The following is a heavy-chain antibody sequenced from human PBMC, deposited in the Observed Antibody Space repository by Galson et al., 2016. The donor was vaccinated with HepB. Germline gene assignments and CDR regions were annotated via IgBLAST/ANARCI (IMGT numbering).Heavy chain of an antibody. J-gene: IGHJ4*02. CDR1: GFTFSRYW. CDR2: IKQDGSKK. D-gene: IGHD3-10*01. Sequence: SLRLSCAASGFTFSRYWMSWVRQAPGKGLEWVANIKQDGSKKYYVDSVKGRFTISRDNANNSVFLQMNSLRAEDMAIYYCARDRGGDIIRDFDYWGQGTLVTVSS. V-gene: IGHV3-7*01. CDR3: ARDRGGDIIRDFDY.